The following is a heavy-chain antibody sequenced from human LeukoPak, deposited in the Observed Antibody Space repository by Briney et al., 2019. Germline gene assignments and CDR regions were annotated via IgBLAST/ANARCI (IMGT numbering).Heavy chain of an antibody. V-gene: IGHV3-30*02. Sequence: GGSLRLSCAASGFTFSSYGMHWVRQAPGKGLEWVAFIRYDGSNKYYADSVKGRFTISRDNSKNTLYLQMNSLRAEDTAVYYCANIPRGSSSPGAFDIWGQGTMVTVSS. D-gene: IGHD6-13*01. CDR1: GFTFSSYG. J-gene: IGHJ3*02. CDR3: ANIPRGSSSPGAFDI. CDR2: IRYDGSNK.